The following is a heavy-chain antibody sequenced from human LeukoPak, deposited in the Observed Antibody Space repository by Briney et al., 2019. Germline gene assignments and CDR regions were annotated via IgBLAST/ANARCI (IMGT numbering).Heavy chain of an antibody. CDR2: IYDSGST. CDR1: GGSIRSSYYY. J-gene: IGHJ4*02. Sequence: SETLSLTCTVSGGSIRSSYYYWGWIRQPPGKGLEWIGSIYDSGSTNYNPSLKSRVTISVDTSKNQFSLKLSSVTAADTAVYYCAREEGSKTFDYWGQGTLVTVSS. D-gene: IGHD1-26*01. CDR3: AREEGSKTFDY. V-gene: IGHV4-39*07.